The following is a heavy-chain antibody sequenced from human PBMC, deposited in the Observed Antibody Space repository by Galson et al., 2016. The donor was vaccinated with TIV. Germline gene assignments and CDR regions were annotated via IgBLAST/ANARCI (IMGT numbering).Heavy chain of an antibody. CDR2: ISSTSEI. V-gene: IGHV3-9*01. Sequence: LRLSCAASGFTFDDYAMYWVRQAPGKGLEWVSGISSTSEIYYVDSVKGRFTISRDNAKNSLYLQMSSLRAEDTAMYYCSRDLTTGNPGYDYWGQGTLVTVSS. D-gene: IGHD1-1*01. J-gene: IGHJ4*02. CDR1: GFTFDDYA. CDR3: SRDLTTGNPGYDY.